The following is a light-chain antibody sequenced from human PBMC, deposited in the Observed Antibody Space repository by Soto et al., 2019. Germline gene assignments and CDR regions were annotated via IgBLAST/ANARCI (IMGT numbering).Light chain of an antibody. CDR3: LQDADFPRT. V-gene: IGKV1-6*01. J-gene: IGKJ1*01. CDR2: AAS. CDR1: QDIRND. Sequence: AIKMTQSPSSLPASVGDRVIITCRASQDIRNDLTWYQQRPGKALKLLIYAASRLQSGVPSRFSGSGSGTFFTLTISSLQPEDVATYYCLQDADFPRTFGQGTKVDIK.